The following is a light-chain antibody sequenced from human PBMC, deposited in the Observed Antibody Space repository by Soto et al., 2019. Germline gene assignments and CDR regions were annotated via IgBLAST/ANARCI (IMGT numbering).Light chain of an antibody. CDR2: GAS. Sequence: EVLMTQAPATPSVSPGEKATLSCWASDTVATNLAWYQQKPGQAPRLLISGASTRAAGISDRFRGSVSGTEFTLAISSLRSEDSGIYYGQQYFEWPPMTFGQGTKVDIK. V-gene: IGKV3-15*01. CDR3: QQYFEWPPMT. CDR1: DTVATN. J-gene: IGKJ1*01.